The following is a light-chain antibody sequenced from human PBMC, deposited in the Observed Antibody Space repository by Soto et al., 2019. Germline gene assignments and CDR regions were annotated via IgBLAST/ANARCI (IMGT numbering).Light chain of an antibody. CDR1: QSISSY. CDR3: QQSYCTPYT. J-gene: IGKJ2*01. V-gene: IGKV1-39*01. CDR2: AAS. Sequence: DIQMTQSPSSLSASVGDRVTITCRASQSISSYLNWYQQKPGKAPKLLFYAASSLQSGVPSRFSGSGSGTDFTLTISSLQPEEFTTYYCQQSYCTPYTFGQGTNLEIK.